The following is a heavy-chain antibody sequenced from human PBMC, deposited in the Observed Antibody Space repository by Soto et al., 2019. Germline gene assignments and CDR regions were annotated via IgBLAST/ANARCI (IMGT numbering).Heavy chain of an antibody. J-gene: IGHJ4*02. Sequence: EVQLVESGGGLVQPGGSLRLSCAASGFTFSSYWMHWVRQSPGKGLVWVSRINSDGSSTSYAYSVKGRITISRDNAKNTLYLQMNRLRAEDTAVYYCARGFRYGGAWYFDYWGQGTLVTVSS. CDR2: INSDGSST. D-gene: IGHD5-18*01. CDR3: ARGFRYGGAWYFDY. V-gene: IGHV3-74*01. CDR1: GFTFSSYW.